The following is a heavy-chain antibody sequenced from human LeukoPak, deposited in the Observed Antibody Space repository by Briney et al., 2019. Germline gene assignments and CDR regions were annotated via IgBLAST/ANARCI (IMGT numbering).Heavy chain of an antibody. J-gene: IGHJ4*02. Sequence: ASVKVSCKASGGTFTSYAISWVRQAPGQGLEWMGGIIPIFGTANYAQKFQGRVTITADESTSTAYTELSSLRSEDTAVYYCATSPAGGYCSSTSCYAFLDYWGQGTLVTVSS. CDR3: ATSPAGGYCSSTSCYAFLDY. V-gene: IGHV1-69*13. CDR1: GGTFTSYA. D-gene: IGHD2-2*01. CDR2: IIPIFGTA.